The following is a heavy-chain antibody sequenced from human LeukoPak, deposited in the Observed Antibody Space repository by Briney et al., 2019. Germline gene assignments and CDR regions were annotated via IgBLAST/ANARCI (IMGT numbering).Heavy chain of an antibody. Sequence: SETLSLTRAVSGGSTSSITWWSWVRQPPGKGLEWIGEIYHTGSTNYNPSLKSRVTMSVDKSKNQFSLKLSSVTAADTAVYYCARDPYDSSGTWGQGTLVTVSS. CDR1: GGSTSSITW. V-gene: IGHV4-4*02. CDR2: IYHTGST. CDR3: ARDPYDSSGT. J-gene: IGHJ4*02. D-gene: IGHD3-22*01.